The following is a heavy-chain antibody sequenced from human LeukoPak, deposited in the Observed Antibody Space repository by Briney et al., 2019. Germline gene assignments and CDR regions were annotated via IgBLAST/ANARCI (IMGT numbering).Heavy chain of an antibody. Sequence: SETLSITCTVSGDSVSIYYGSWIRQPPGKGLEWIGYIYYRGNTNYNPSLKSRVTMAVDTSKNQFSLKVSSVTAADTAVYYCARAGNNWSFDYWGQVTLVTVSS. CDR3: ARAGNNWSFDY. V-gene: IGHV4-59*02. J-gene: IGHJ4*02. CDR1: GDSVSIYY. CDR2: IYYRGNT. D-gene: IGHD1-1*01.